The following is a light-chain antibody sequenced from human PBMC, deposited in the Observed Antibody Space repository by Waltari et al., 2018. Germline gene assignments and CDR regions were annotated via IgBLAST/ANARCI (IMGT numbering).Light chain of an antibody. V-gene: IGKV3-20*01. J-gene: IGKJ1*01. CDR1: RSVSRW. CDR2: GAS. CDR3: QKYGTLPAT. Sequence: SCRASRSVSRWLAWYQQKPGQPPRLLIYGASSRATGIPDRFSGSGSGTDFSLTISRLEPEDFAVYYCQKYGTLPATFGQGTRVEVK.